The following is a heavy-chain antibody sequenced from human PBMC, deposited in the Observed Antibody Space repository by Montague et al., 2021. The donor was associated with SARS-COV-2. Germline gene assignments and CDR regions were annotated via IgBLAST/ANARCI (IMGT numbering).Heavy chain of an antibody. V-gene: IGHV4-34*01. CDR3: ARVRAVPAAMRIFSLGRSYYGMDV. J-gene: IGHJ6*02. Sequence: SETLSLTCAVYGGSFSGYYWSWIRQPPGKGLGWIGEISHSGSTNCNPSLKSRVTISVDTSKNQFSLKLSSVTAADTAVYYCARVRAVPAAMRIFSLGRSYYGMDVWGQGTTVTVSS. D-gene: IGHD2-2*01. CDR2: ISHSGST. CDR1: GGSFSGYY.